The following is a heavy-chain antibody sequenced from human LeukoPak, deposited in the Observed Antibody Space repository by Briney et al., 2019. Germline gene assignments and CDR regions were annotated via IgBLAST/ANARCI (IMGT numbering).Heavy chain of an antibody. D-gene: IGHD3-10*01. J-gene: IGHJ4*02. CDR3: ARGNSRMVRGVTNFDY. CDR2: INSSSSYI. Sequence: GGSLRLSCAASRFTFSSYSMNWVRHAPGKGLGWVSPINSSSSYIYYADSVKGRFTFSRDNAKDSLCLQMNILRAEDTAVYYCARGNSRMVRGVTNFDYWGQGTLVTVSS. V-gene: IGHV3-21*01. CDR1: RFTFSSYS.